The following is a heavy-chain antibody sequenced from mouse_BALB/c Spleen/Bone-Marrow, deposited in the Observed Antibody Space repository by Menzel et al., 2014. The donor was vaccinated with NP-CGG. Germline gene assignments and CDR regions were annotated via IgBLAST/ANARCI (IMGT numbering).Heavy chain of an antibody. J-gene: IGHJ2*01. CDR2: ISNLAYSI. Sequence: DVKLQESGGGLVQSGGSRKLFCAASGFTFSDYGMAWVRQAPGKGPEWVAFISNLAYSISYADTVTGRFTISRENVKNTLYLEMSSLRSEDTAMYYCARDLDGTGVFDYWGQGTTLTVSS. V-gene: IGHV5-15*02. D-gene: IGHD4-1*01. CDR1: GFTFSDYG. CDR3: ARDLDGTGVFDY.